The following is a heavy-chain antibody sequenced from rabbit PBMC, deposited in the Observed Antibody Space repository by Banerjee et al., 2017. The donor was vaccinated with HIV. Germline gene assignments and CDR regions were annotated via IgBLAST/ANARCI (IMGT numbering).Heavy chain of an antibody. V-gene: IGHV1S40*01. CDR3: ARDTGSSFSSYGMDL. CDR1: GFSFSSSDY. J-gene: IGHJ6*01. D-gene: IGHD8-1*01. Sequence: QSLEESGGGLVQPEGSLALTCKASGFSFSSSDYICWVRQAPGKGLEWISCIAGSSSDFTYSATWAKGRFTSSKTSSTTVTLQMTSLTVADTATYFCARDTGSSFSSYGMDLWGPGTLVTVS. CDR2: IAGSSSDFT.